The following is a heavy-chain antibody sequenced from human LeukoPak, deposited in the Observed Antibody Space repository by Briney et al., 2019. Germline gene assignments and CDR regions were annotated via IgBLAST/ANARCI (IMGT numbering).Heavy chain of an antibody. Sequence: PSETLSLTCTVSGGSISSSSYYWGWIRQPPGKGLEWIGSIYYSGSTYYNPSLKSRVTISVDTSKNQFSLKLSSVTAADTAVYYCARVGVVPAATRYYYYYYMDVWGKGTTVTVSS. J-gene: IGHJ6*03. CDR2: IYYSGST. V-gene: IGHV4-39*07. CDR1: GGSISSSSYY. D-gene: IGHD2-2*01. CDR3: ARVGVVPAATRYYYYYYMDV.